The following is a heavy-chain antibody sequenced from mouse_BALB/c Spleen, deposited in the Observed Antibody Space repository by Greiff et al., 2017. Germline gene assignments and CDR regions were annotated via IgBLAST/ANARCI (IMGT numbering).Heavy chain of an antibody. CDR2: IYPGNSDT. CDR1: GYTFTSYW. V-gene: IGHV1-5*01. CDR3: TRESIYYALDY. D-gene: IGHD1-1*01. Sequence: EVQLQQSGTVLARPGASVKMSCKASGYTFTSYWMHWVKQRPGQGLEWIGAIYPGNSDTSYNQKFKGKAKLTAVTSTSTAYMELSSLTNEDSAVYYCTRESIYYALDYWGQGTTLTVSS. J-gene: IGHJ2*01.